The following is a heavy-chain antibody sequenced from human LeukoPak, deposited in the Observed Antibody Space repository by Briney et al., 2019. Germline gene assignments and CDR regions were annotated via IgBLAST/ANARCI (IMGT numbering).Heavy chain of an antibody. CDR1: GFSFSSFA. Sequence: HPGGSLRLPCAASGFSFSSFAMTWVRQAPGKGLEWVSSITGGHYATYNTDSVKGRFTISRDDAKNTLYLQMNSLRADDTAIYYCTKDPNGDYIGAFDPWGQGTLVTVSS. CDR2: ITGGHYAT. V-gene: IGHV3-23*01. CDR3: TKDPNGDYIGAFDP. J-gene: IGHJ5*02. D-gene: IGHD4-17*01.